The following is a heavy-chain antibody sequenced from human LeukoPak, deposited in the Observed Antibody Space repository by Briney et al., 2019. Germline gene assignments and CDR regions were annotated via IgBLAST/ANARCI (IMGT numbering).Heavy chain of an antibody. Sequence: ASVKVSCKASGYTFTSYGINWVRRAPGQGLEWMGWISAYNGNTNYAQKFQGRVTITADKSTSTAYMELSSLRSEDTAVYYCARDFGFTVTTRCMDVWGQGTTVTVSS. J-gene: IGHJ6*02. D-gene: IGHD4-17*01. CDR2: ISAYNGNT. V-gene: IGHV1-18*01. CDR1: GYTFTSYG. CDR3: ARDFGFTVTTRCMDV.